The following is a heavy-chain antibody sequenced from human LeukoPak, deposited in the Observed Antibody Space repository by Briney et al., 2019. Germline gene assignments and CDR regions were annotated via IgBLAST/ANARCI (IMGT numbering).Heavy chain of an antibody. V-gene: IGHV4-34*01. D-gene: IGHD1-26*01. J-gene: IGHJ4*02. CDR1: GESLSKYY. CDR2: INHRGST. CDR3: ASSVGSTDY. Sequence: PSETLSLTCAVYGESLSKYYWTWIRQSPGKGLEWIGEINHRGSTNLNPSLKRRVTLSVDTSKHQFSLKLSSMTAADAAVYYCASSVGSTDYWGQGTLVTVSS.